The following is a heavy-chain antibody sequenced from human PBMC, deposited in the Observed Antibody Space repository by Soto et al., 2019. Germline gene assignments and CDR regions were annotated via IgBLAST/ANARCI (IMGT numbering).Heavy chain of an antibody. D-gene: IGHD6-19*01. Sequence: QVQLVESGGGLVKPGGSLRLSCAASGFTFSDNYTTWIRHAPGRGPEWVEYISDSGNIIYYADSVQGRFTVSRENAKNSQYLEMNSLSAEDTAVYYCAKRTRGAGWFDPWGQGTLVNVSS. J-gene: IGHJ5*02. CDR2: ISDSGNII. V-gene: IGHV3-11*01. CDR3: AKRTRGAGWFDP. CDR1: GFTFSDNY.